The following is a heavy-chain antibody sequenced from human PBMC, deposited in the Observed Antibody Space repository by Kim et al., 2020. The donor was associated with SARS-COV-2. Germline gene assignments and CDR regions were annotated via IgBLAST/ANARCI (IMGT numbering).Heavy chain of an antibody. V-gene: IGHV3-13*05. J-gene: IGHJ6*02. D-gene: IGHD3-10*01. Sequence: GGSLRLSCAASGFTFSSYDMHWVRQATGKGLEWVSAIGTAGDPYYPGSVKGRFTISRENAKNSLYLQMNSLRAGDTAVYYCARGSSRLLWFGELSPYYYYYGMDVWGQGTTVTVSS. CDR1: GFTFSSYD. CDR2: IGTAGDP. CDR3: ARGSSRLLWFGELSPYYYYYGMDV.